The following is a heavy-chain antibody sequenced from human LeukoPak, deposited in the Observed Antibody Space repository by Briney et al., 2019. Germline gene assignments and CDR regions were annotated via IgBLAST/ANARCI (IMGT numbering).Heavy chain of an antibody. CDR3: ARTYSGSPQYFQH. D-gene: IGHD1-26*01. J-gene: IGHJ1*01. CDR2: IYTSGST. Sequence: SQTLSLTCTVSGGSISSGSYYWSWIRQPAGKGLEWIGRIYTSGSTNYNPSLKSRVTISVDTSKNQFSLELSSVTAADTAVYYCARTYSGSPQYFQHWGQGTLVTVSS. CDR1: GGSISSGSYY. V-gene: IGHV4-61*02.